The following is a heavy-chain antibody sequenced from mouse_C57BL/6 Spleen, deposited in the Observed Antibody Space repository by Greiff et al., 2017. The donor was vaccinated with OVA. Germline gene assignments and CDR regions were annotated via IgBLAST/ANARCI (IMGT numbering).Heavy chain of an antibody. CDR1: GFTFSDYG. CDR2: ISSGSSTI. D-gene: IGHD3-2*02. CDR3: ARQSSSYPYAMDY. Sequence: EVQGVESGGGLVKPGGSLKLSCAASGFTFSDYGMHWVRQAPEQGLEWVAYISSGSSTIYYADTVKGRFTISRDNAKNTLFLQMTSMRSEDTAMDYGARQSSSYPYAMDYWGQGTSVTVSS. J-gene: IGHJ4*01. V-gene: IGHV5-17*01.